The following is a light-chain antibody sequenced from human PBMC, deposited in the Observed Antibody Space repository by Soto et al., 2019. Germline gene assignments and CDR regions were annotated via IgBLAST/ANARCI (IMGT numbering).Light chain of an antibody. CDR3: QQRSNWPLT. CDR2: DAS. CDR1: QSVSSY. V-gene: IGKV3-11*01. Sequence: EIVLTQSPATLSLSPGERATLSCRASQSVSSYLAWYQQKPGQAPRLLIYDASNRATGIPARFSGSGSGTDFTLTISSLEPEDFAVYSCQQRSNWPLTFGPETKVDIK. J-gene: IGKJ3*01.